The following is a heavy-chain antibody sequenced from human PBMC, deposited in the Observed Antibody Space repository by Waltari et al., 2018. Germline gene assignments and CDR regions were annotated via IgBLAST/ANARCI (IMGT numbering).Heavy chain of an antibody. CDR1: GYSISSGYY. V-gene: IGHV4-38-2*01. CDR3: ARFPPGYAFDI. CDR2: IYHSGST. J-gene: IGHJ3*02. Sequence: QVQLQESGPGLVKPSETLSLTCAVSGYSISSGYYWGWIRQPPGKGLEWIGRIYHSGSTYYNPSRNIRVTISVDTSKTQFSLKLSSVTAADTAVYYGARFPPGYAFDIWGQGTMVTVSS. D-gene: IGHD7-27*01.